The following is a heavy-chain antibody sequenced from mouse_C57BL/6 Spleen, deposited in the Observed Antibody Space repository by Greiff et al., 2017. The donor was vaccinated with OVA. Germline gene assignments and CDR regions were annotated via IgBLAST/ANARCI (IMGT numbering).Heavy chain of an antibody. CDR3: ARSLYGGSYRYFDV. V-gene: IGHV1-63*01. Sequence: VQLQQSGAELVRPGTSVKMSCKASGYTFTNYWIGWAKQRPGHGLEWIGDIYPGGGYTNFNEKFKGKATLTADNSSSTAYIPFSSLTSEDAAIDYGARSLYGGSYRYFDVWGKGTPVTVSA. J-gene: IGHJ1*03. CDR2: IYPGGGYT. CDR1: GYTFTNYW. D-gene: IGHD1-1*01.